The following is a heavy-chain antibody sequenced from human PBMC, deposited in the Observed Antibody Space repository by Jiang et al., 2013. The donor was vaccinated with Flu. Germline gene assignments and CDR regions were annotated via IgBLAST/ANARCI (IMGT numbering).Heavy chain of an antibody. V-gene: IGHV4-61*02. CDR3: ARDYYDFWSGENYYYYGMDV. D-gene: IGHD3-3*01. Sequence: GSGLVKPSQTLSLTCTVSGGSLNSGNYFWSWIRQPAGKGLEWVGRIYINGDTNYSPSLKSRVIISGDMSSNQFSLKLSSVTAADTAVYYCARDYYDFWSGENYYYYGMDV. J-gene: IGHJ6*01. CDR2: IYINGDT. CDR1: GGSLNSGNYF.